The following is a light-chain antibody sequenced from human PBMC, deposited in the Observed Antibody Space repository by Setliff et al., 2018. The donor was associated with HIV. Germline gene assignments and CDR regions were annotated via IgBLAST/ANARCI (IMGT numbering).Light chain of an antibody. CDR1: QSVLYSSNNKNF. CDR2: WAS. V-gene: IGKV4-1*01. Sequence: DIVLTQSPDSLAVSLGERATINCKSSQSVLYSSNNKNFLAWYQQKPGQPPKLLIYWASTRESGVPDRFSGSESGTDFTLTISSLQAADVAVYYCQQYYSAPQTFGQGTKVDIK. CDR3: QQYYSAPQT. J-gene: IGKJ1*01.